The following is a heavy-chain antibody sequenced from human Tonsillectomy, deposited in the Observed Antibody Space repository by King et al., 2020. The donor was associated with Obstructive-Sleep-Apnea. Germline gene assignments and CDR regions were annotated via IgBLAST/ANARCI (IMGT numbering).Heavy chain of an antibody. J-gene: IGHJ4*02. CDR2: ISWDSGSI. CDR3: AKGPGGLLSQIDY. V-gene: IGHV3-9*01. D-gene: IGHD2-21*01. CDR1: GFTFDVYA. Sequence: VQLVESGGGLEQPGRSLRLSCAASGFTFDVYAMHWVRQAPGKGLEWVSGISWDSGSIDYSASVKGRFTVSRDNAKNSLYLQMNSLRPEDTALYYCAKGPGGLLSQIDYWGQGTLVTVSS.